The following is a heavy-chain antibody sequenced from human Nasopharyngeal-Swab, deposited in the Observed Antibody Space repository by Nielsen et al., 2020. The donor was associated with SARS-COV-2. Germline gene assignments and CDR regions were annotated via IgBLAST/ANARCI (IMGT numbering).Heavy chain of an antibody. V-gene: IGHV3-21*01. CDR2: ITSSSRYI. J-gene: IGHJ2*01. Sequence: GGSLRLSCAASGFTFSDYSMNWVRQTPGKGLAWVSSITSSSRYIYYADSVKGRFTISRDNGKNSLYLQMNSLRAEDTAVYYCAKANYDSSYWYFDLWGRGTLVTVSS. D-gene: IGHD3-22*01. CDR3: AKANYDSSYWYFDL. CDR1: GFTFSDYS.